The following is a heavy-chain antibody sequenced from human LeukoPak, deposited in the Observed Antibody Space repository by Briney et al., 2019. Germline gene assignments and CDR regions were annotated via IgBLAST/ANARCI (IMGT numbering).Heavy chain of an antibody. D-gene: IGHD2-15*01. CDR1: GFTFSPYW. CDR2: INSDGTST. V-gene: IGHV3-74*01. J-gene: IGHJ4*02. Sequence: PGGFLRLSCAASGFTFSPYWMHWVRQSAGKGLVWVSRINSDGTSTNYADSVKGRFTISRDNAKNTVYLQMNSLRAEDTAVYFCARDSGTGNSYCSRWGQGTLVTVSS. CDR3: ARDSGTGNSYCSR.